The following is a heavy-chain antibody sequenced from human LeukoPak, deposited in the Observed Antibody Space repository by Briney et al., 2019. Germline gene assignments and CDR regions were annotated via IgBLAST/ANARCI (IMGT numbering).Heavy chain of an antibody. J-gene: IGHJ4*02. CDR1: GYTFTSYG. CDR3: SRDGSYYDILTGYYGSFDY. D-gene: IGHD3-9*01. Sequence: ASVKVSCKASGYTFTSYGISWVRQAPGQGLEWMGWISAYNGNTNYAQKLQGRVTMTTDTSTSTAYMELRSLRSDDTAVYYCSRDGSYYDILTGYYGSFDYWGQGTLVTVSS. CDR2: ISAYNGNT. V-gene: IGHV1-18*01.